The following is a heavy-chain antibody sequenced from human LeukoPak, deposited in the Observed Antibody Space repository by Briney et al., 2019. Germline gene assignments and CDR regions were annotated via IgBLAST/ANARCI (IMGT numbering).Heavy chain of an antibody. CDR3: ARGTDTAMVTGGYNWFDP. CDR1: GFTFSSYA. Sequence: GGSLRLSCAASGFTFSSYAMSWVRQAPGKGLEWVSAISGSGGSTYYADSVKGRLTISRDNSKNTLYLQMNSLRAEDTAVYYCARGTDTAMVTGGYNWFDPWGQGTLVTVSS. V-gene: IGHV3-23*01. J-gene: IGHJ5*02. D-gene: IGHD5-18*01. CDR2: ISGSGGST.